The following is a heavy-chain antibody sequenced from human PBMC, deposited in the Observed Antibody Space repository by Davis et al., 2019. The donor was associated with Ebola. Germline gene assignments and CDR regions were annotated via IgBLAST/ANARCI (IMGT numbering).Heavy chain of an antibody. Sequence: GGSLRLSCAASGFTFSSYAMHWVRQAPGKGLEWVAVISYDGSNKYCADSVKGRFTISRDNSKNTLYLQMNSLRAEDTAVYYCARKTWFDYWGQGTLVTVSS. CDR2: ISYDGSNK. CDR3: ARKTWFDY. V-gene: IGHV3-30*04. J-gene: IGHJ4*02. CDR1: GFTFSSYA.